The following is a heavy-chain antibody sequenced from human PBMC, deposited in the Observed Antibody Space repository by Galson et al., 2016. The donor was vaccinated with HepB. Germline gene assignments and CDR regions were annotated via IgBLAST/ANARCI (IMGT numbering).Heavy chain of an antibody. J-gene: IGHJ5*02. V-gene: IGHV4-31*03. D-gene: IGHD3-10*01. Sequence: TLSLTCTVSGDSISSGGYYWNWIRQHPVKGLEWIGYINYSGSTYYNPSLKSRLTISVDTSENQFSLELTSVTAAGTAVYYCVREFRARTRNFAETRWFDPWGQGTLVTVSS. CDR2: INYSGST. CDR3: VREFRARTRNFAETRWFDP. CDR1: GDSISSGGYY.